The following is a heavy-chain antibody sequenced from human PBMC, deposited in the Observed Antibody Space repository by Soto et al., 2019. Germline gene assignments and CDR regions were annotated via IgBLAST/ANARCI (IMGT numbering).Heavy chain of an antibody. CDR1: GFTFGDYW. Sequence: GGSLRLSCATSGFTFGDYWMSWVRQAPGKGLHWVASIKGDGSEKQYEDSVKGRFTISRDNSKNSLHLQMNGLRAEDTAVYYCAKDRIYDSSGYSHYYGMDVWGQGTTVTVSS. CDR3: AKDRIYDSSGYSHYYGMDV. V-gene: IGHV3-7*01. J-gene: IGHJ6*02. CDR2: IKGDGSEK. D-gene: IGHD3-22*01.